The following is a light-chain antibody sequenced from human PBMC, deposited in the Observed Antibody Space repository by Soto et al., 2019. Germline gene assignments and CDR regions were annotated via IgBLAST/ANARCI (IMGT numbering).Light chain of an antibody. CDR2: GAS. V-gene: IGKV3-15*01. Sequence: EIVRTQSPATLSVSPGERATLSCRASQRVSSNLAWYQQKPGRAPRLLIYGASTRATGIPARFSGSGSGTEFTLTISSLQSEDFAVYYCQQYNNWPPMAFGQGTKVEIK. CDR1: QRVSSN. J-gene: IGKJ1*01. CDR3: QQYNNWPPMA.